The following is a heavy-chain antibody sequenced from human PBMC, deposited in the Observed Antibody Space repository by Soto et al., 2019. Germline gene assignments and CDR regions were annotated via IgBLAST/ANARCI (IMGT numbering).Heavy chain of an antibody. V-gene: IGHV1-69*06. Sequence: SVKVSCKASGGTFSSYAISWVRQAPGQGLEWMGGIIPIFGTANYAQKFQGRVTITADKSTSTAYMELGSLRSEDTAVYYCARDGDWNYALGGMDVWGQGTTVTVSS. CDR3: ARDGDWNYALGGMDV. CDR2: IIPIFGTA. D-gene: IGHD1-7*01. J-gene: IGHJ6*02. CDR1: GGTFSSYA.